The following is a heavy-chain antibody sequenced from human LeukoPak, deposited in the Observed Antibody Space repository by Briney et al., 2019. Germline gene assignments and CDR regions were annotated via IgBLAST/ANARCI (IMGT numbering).Heavy chain of an antibody. D-gene: IGHD3-22*01. J-gene: IGHJ4*02. V-gene: IGHV3-48*04. CDR1: GFTFSSYS. CDR2: ITSNSITM. CDR3: AKDLMENYYDSSGPKGLDY. Sequence: GGSLRLSCAASGFTFSSYSMNWVRQAPGKGLEWISYITSNSITMYYADSVKDRLTVSRDNAKNSLYLQMNSLRAEDTAVYYCAKDLMENYYDSSGPKGLDYWGQGTLVTVSS.